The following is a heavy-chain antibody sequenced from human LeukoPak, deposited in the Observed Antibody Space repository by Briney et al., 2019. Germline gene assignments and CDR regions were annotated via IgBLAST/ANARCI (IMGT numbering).Heavy chain of an antibody. V-gene: IGHV3-30*18. CDR3: AKVRVVFNWNYAYYFDY. D-gene: IGHD1-7*01. Sequence: GGSLRLSCAASGFTFSSYGMHWVRQAPGKGLEWVAVISYDGSNKYYADSVKGRFTISRDNSKNTRYLQMNSLRAEDTAVYYCAKVRVVFNWNYAYYFDYWGQGTLVTVSS. CDR1: GFTFSSYG. J-gene: IGHJ4*02. CDR2: ISYDGSNK.